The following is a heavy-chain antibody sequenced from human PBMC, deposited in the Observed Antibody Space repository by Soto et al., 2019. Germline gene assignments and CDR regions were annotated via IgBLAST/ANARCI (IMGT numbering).Heavy chain of an antibody. Sequence: ASVKVSCKASGYTFSSYGINWVRQAPGQGLEWLGWVSPYDGYTNYAQILQGRVSMTTDTSTKTAYMEVRSLRSDDTAVYYCARGGYYDSSGSCNYFYYGMNVWGQGTTVTVSS. D-gene: IGHD3-22*01. CDR2: VSPYDGYT. CDR1: GYTFSSYG. J-gene: IGHJ6*02. CDR3: ARGGYYDSSGSCNYFYYGMNV. V-gene: IGHV1-18*01.